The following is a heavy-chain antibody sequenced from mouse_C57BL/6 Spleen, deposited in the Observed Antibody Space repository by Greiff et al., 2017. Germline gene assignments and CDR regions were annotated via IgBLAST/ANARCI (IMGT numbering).Heavy chain of an antibody. CDR1: GYTFTNYS. Sequence: VQLQQSGAELVKPGASVKMSCKASGYTFTNYSINWVKQNPGKSLEWIGNFYPDNDDTKYNDKFKGKATMTVEKSSSTVYMQLSRLTSDDSAVYYCASRAYDGEKDDWGQGTTVTVSS. D-gene: IGHD2-13*01. CDR2: FYPDNDDT. V-gene: IGHV1-47*01. CDR3: ASRAYDGEKDD. J-gene: IGHJ4*01.